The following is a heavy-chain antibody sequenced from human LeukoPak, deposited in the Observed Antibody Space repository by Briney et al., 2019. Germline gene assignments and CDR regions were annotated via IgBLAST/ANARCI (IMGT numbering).Heavy chain of an antibody. Sequence: ASVKVSCKASGYTFTGYYMHWVRQAPGQGLEWMGWINPNSGGTNYAQKFQGRVTMTRDTSISTAYMELSRLRSDDTAVYYCARGDIVVVPAATLDYWGQGTLVTVSS. V-gene: IGHV1-2*02. CDR3: ARGDIVVVPAATLDY. CDR2: INPNSGGT. J-gene: IGHJ4*02. CDR1: GYTFTGYY. D-gene: IGHD2-2*01.